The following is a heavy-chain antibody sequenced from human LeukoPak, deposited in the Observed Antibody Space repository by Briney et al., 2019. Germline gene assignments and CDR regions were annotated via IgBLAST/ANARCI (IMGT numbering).Heavy chain of an antibody. CDR1: GFTLSSYA. Sequence: PGVSLSLFCAPSGFTLSSYAMRWVRHAPGKGLEGLSAISGSGGSTHYAHSVKGRFTISRDNSKNTLNLQMNSLRAEDTAVYYCAKDRRIAGDGTRSWYFDLWGRGTLVTVSS. D-gene: IGHD6-19*01. CDR3: AKDRRIAGDGTRSWYFDL. V-gene: IGHV3-23*01. CDR2: ISGSGGST. J-gene: IGHJ2*01.